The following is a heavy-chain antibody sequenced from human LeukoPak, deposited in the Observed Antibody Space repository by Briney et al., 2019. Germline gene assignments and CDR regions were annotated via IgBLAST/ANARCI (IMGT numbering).Heavy chain of an antibody. V-gene: IGHV1-18*01. Sequence: ASVKVSCKASGYTLTSYGISWVRQAPGQGLEWMGWISTNKGNTNYAQRLQGRVTMTTDTSTSTAYMELRSLRSDDTAIYYCVRDIQWRFDPWGQGTLVTVSS. J-gene: IGHJ5*02. CDR2: ISTNKGNT. CDR1: GYTLTSYG. CDR3: VRDIQWRFDP. D-gene: IGHD2-8*01.